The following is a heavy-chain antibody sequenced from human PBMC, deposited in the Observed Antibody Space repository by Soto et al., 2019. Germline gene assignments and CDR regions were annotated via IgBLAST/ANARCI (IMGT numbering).Heavy chain of an antibody. D-gene: IGHD2-8*01. CDR2: ISYKGDTT. CDR1: GFTLSDYS. V-gene: IGHV3-64*01. J-gene: IGHJ3*02. Sequence: EVQLVESGGGLVQPGGSLRLSCAASGFTLSDYSMHWVCQAAGKGLEYVSAISYKGDTTYYANSVKGRFTISRDNSKNTLYLQMGSLRAEDMAVYYCARVSVLGQAAFDIWGQGTMVTVSS. CDR3: ARVSVLGQAAFDI.